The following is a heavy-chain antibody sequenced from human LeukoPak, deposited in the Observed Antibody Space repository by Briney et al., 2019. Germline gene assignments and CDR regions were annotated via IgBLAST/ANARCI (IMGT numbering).Heavy chain of an antibody. J-gene: IGHJ4*02. CDR1: GYTFTDYY. CDR2: INPNSGGT. V-gene: IGHV1-2*02. Sequence: ASVKVSCKASGYTFTDYYMHWVRQAPGQGLEWMGWINPNSGGTNYAQKFQGRVTMTRDTSISTAYMELSRLRSDDTAVYYCARDPGDYDILTGYYRGMSYYFDYWGQGTLVTVSS. D-gene: IGHD3-9*01. CDR3: ARDPGDYDILTGYYRGMSYYFDY.